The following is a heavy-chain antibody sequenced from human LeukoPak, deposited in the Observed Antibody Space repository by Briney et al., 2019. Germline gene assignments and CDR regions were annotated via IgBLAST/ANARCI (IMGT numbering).Heavy chain of an antibody. CDR2: MKSKTDGGTT. CDR3: ITVAVAVGSLAFDI. J-gene: IGHJ3*02. CDR1: GFTFSNAW. V-gene: IGHV3-15*01. D-gene: IGHD6-19*01. Sequence: GGSLRLSCAASGFTFSNAWMSWVRQAPGKGLEWVGRMKSKTDGGTTDYAAPVKGRFTISRDDSKNTLYLQMSSLKTEDTAVYYCITVAVAVGSLAFDIWGQGTMITVSS.